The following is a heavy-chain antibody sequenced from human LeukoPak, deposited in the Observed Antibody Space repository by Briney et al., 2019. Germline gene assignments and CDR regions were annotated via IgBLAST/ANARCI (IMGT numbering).Heavy chain of an antibody. CDR3: ARDRERQLGGSRTFDF. D-gene: IGHD6-13*01. J-gene: IGHJ4*02. CDR1: GDSISSGYY. V-gene: IGHV4-38-2*02. Sequence: SETLSLTCTVSGDSISSGYYWGWIRQPPGKGPEWIASIYHTGSAYYKPSLKSRVTISVNTSKNQFSLKLNSVTAADTAVYYCARDRERQLGGSRTFDFWGQGTLVTVSS. CDR2: IYHTGSA.